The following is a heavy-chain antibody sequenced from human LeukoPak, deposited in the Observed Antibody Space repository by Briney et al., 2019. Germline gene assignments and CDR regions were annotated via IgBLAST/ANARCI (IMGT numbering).Heavy chain of an antibody. CDR2: INPSGGST. V-gene: IGHV1-46*01. CDR3: ARDQFFSRLVDTAMVHRGGFDY. CDR1: GYTFTSYY. Sequence: ASVKVSRKASGYTFTSYYMHWVRQAPGQGLEWMGIINPSGGSTSYAQKFQGRVTMTRDTSTSTAYMELSSLRSEDTAVYYCARDQFFSRLVDTAMVHRGGFDYWGQGTLVTVSS. J-gene: IGHJ4*02. D-gene: IGHD5-18*01.